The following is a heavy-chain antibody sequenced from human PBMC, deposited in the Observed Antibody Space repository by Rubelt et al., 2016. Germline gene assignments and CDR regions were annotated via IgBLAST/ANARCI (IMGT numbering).Heavy chain of an antibody. CDR2: ISSSSSYI. D-gene: IGHD3-16*02. Sequence: QVQLVESGGGLVKPGGSLRLSCAASGFTFSDYYMSWIRQAPGKGLEWVSSISSSSSYIYYADSVKGRFTISRDNAKNSLYLQMNSLRAEDTAVYYCAREAYYDYVWGSYRTRDDAFDIWGQGTMVTVSS. CDR1: GFTFSDYY. CDR3: AREAYYDYVWGSYRTRDDAFDI. J-gene: IGHJ3*02. V-gene: IGHV3-11*06.